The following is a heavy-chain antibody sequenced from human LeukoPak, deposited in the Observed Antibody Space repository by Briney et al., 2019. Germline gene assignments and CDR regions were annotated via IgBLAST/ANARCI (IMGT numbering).Heavy chain of an antibody. J-gene: IGHJ4*02. CDR1: GFSFDDYA. V-gene: IGHV3-9*01. CDR3: AKDIGGDFWSGSPFDY. D-gene: IGHD3-3*01. Sequence: GGSLRLSCAASGFSFDDYAMHWVRQAPGKGLEWVSGISWNSGSIGYADSVKGRFTISRDNAKNSLYLQMNSLRAEDTALYYCAKDIGGDFWSGSPFDYWGQGTLVTVSS. CDR2: ISWNSGSI.